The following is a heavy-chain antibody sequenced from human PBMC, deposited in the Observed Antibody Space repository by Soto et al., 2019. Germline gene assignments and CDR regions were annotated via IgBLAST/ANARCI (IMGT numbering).Heavy chain of an antibody. V-gene: IGHV3-11*06. CDR1: GFTFSDYY. Sequence: GGSLGLSCAASGFTFSDYYMSWVRQVPGKGLEWVSYISSSSYTNYADSVKGRFTISRDNAKNSLYLQMNSLRAEDPAVYYCARDSSGSDYWGQGTLVTVSS. CDR2: ISSSSYT. CDR3: ARDSSGSDY. D-gene: IGHD6-19*01. J-gene: IGHJ4*02.